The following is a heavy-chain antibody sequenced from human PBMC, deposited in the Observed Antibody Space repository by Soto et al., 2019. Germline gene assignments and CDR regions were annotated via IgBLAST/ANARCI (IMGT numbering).Heavy chain of an antibody. D-gene: IGHD2-21*01. J-gene: IGHJ4*02. CDR3: ARDGVMPGLYFDL. Sequence: GGSLRLSCEASGFRFNDYWMNWVSQAPGKGLEWVASIKYDGTERSYVDSVKGRFTISRDNAKNSLYLQVHSLRAEDTAVYYCARDGVMPGLYFDLWGQGTLVTVSS. V-gene: IGHV3-7*01. CDR1: GFRFNDYW. CDR2: IKYDGTER.